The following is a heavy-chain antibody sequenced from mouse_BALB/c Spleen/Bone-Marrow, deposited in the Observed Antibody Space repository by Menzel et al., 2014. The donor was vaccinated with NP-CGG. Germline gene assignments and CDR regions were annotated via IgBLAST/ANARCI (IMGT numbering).Heavy chain of an antibody. CDR1: GFTFTDHY. CDR2: IRNKANGYTT. CDR3: ARDYLYYFDY. J-gene: IGHJ2*01. Sequence: EVKLVESGGGLVQPGGFLRLSCATSGFTFTDHYMSWVRQPPGKALEWLGFIRNKANGYTTEYSASVKGRFTIPRDNSQSIVYLQMNTLRAEDSATYYCARDYLYYFDYWGQGTTLTVSS. V-gene: IGHV7-3*02. D-gene: IGHD2-1*01.